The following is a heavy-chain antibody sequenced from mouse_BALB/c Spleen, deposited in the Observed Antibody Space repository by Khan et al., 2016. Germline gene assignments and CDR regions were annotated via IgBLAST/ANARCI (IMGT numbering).Heavy chain of an antibody. J-gene: IGHJ3*01. CDR3: AIVGYYVGFAS. CDR1: GYTFTNYG. V-gene: IGHV9-3-1*01. Sequence: QIQLVQSGPELKKPGETVKISCKASGYTFTNYGMNWVKQAPGKGLKWMGWINTYTGEPTYADDFKGRFAFSLQTSASTAYLQINNLKNEDTATYFCAIVGYYVGFASWGQGTLVTVSA. D-gene: IGHD2-3*01. CDR2: INTYTGEP.